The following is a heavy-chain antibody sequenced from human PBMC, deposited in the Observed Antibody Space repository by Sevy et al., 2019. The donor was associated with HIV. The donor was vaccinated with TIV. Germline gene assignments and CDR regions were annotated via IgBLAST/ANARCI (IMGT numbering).Heavy chain of an antibody. D-gene: IGHD3-22*01. CDR1: GGYINSYY. CDR2: IFYSGST. Sequence: SETLSLTCTVSGGYINSYYWSWIRQPPGKGLEWIGYIFYSGSTNYNPSLKSRVTISVDTSKNQFSLKLTSVTAADTAVYYCARDHYDSSDFEYWGQGTLVTVSS. J-gene: IGHJ4*02. CDR3: ARDHYDSSDFEY. V-gene: IGHV4-59*01.